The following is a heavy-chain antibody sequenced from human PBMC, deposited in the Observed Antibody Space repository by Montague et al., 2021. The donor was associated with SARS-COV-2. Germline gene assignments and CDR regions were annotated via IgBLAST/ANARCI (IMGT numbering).Heavy chain of an antibody. J-gene: IGHJ3*01. CDR3: ARLKRYFDSSGSPSAFDS. V-gene: IGHV4-39*02. Sequence: SETLSLTCTVSGGSITNNIYYWAWIRQPPGKGLEWIGSIYYTGNTYYNPSLRSRVTISVVTSKNHFTLKLSSVTAAETAVHYCARLKRYFDSSGSPSAFDSWGQGTKVTVSS. CDR1: GGSITNNIYY. D-gene: IGHD3-22*01. CDR2: IYYTGNT.